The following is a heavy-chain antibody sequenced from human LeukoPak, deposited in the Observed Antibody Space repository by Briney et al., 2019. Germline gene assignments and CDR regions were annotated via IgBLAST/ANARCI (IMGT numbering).Heavy chain of an antibody. J-gene: IGHJ4*02. CDR3: AKASNMAVAGSMDY. Sequence: GGSLRLSCAASGFTVSSNYMSWVRQAPGKGLEWVSVIYSGGSTYYADSVKGRFTISRDNSKNTLYLQMNSLRAEDTAVYYCAKASNMAVAGSMDYWGQGTLVTVSS. V-gene: IGHV3-66*01. CDR2: IYSGGST. D-gene: IGHD6-19*01. CDR1: GFTVSSNY.